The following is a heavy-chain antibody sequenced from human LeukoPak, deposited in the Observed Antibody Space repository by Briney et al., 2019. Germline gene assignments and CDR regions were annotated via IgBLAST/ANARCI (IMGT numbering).Heavy chain of an antibody. CDR2: ISSSSSTI. V-gene: IGHV3-48*04. Sequence: PGGSLRLSCAASGFTFSSYSMNWVRQAPGEGLEWVSYISSSSSTIYYADSVKGRFTISRDNAKNSLYLQMNSLRAEDTAVYYCARDVATILMDVWGKGTTVTVSS. J-gene: IGHJ6*03. CDR1: GFTFSSYS. D-gene: IGHD5-12*01. CDR3: ARDVATILMDV.